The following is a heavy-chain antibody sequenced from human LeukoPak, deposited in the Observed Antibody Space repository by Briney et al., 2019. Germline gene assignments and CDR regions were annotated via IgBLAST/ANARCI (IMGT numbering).Heavy chain of an antibody. J-gene: IGHJ4*02. V-gene: IGHV4-59*01. CDR1: GGSISSYY. D-gene: IGHD3-22*01. CDR3: ARARYYYDSSGPTDFDY. Sequence: PSETLSLTCTVSGGSISSYYWSWIRQPPGKGLEWIGYIYYSGSTNYNPSLKSRVTISVDTSKNQFSLKLSSVTAADTAVYYCARARYYYDSSGPTDFDYWGQGTLVTVSS. CDR2: IYYSGST.